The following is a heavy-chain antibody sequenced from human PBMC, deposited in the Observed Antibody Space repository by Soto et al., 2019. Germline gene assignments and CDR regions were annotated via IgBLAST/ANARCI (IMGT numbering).Heavy chain of an antibody. CDR2: IYWNDDK. V-gene: IGHV2-5*01. D-gene: IGHD3-16*02. CDR1: GFSLSTSGVG. J-gene: IGHJ4*02. CDR3: ARRGGQPGPDLGELSMNFDY. Sequence: SGPTLVNPTQTLTLTCTFSGFSLSTSGVGVGWIRQPPGKALEWLALIYWNDDKRYSPSLKSRLTITKDTSKNQVVLTMTNMDPVDTATYYCARRGGQPGPDLGELSMNFDYWGQGTLVTVSS.